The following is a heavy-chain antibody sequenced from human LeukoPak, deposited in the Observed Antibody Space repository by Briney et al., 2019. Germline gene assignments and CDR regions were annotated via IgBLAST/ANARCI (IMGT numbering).Heavy chain of an antibody. CDR2: ISSSSSTI. D-gene: IGHD3-16*01. CDR3: ARDSLLLPLVY. CDR1: GFTFSSYS. J-gene: IGHJ4*02. Sequence: GGSLRLSCAASGFTFSSYSMNWVRQAPGKGLEWVSYISSSSSTIYYADSVKGRFTISRDNAKNSLYLQMNSLRAEDTAVYYCARDSLLLPLVYWGQGTLVTVSS. V-gene: IGHV3-48*01.